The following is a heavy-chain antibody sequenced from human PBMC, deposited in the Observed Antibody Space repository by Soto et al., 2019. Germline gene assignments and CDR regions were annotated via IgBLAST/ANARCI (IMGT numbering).Heavy chain of an antibody. CDR2: ISSSSSTI. J-gene: IGHJ6*03. D-gene: IGHD3-3*01. Sequence: GGSLRLSCAASGFTFSSYSMNWVRQAPGKGLEWVSYISSSSSTIYYADSVKGRFTISRDNAKNSLYLQMNSLRAEDTAVYYCARGSDFWSGYYRDYYYYDMDVWGKGTTVTVSS. CDR3: ARGSDFWSGYYRDYYYYDMDV. V-gene: IGHV3-48*01. CDR1: GFTFSSYS.